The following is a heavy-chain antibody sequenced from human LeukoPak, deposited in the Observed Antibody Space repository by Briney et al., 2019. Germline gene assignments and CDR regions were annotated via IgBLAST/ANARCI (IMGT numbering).Heavy chain of an antibody. D-gene: IGHD2-21*02. V-gene: IGHV3-74*01. CDR1: GFPISNYW. J-gene: IGHJ4*02. Sequence: AGGSLRLSCAASGFPISNYWMHWVRQVPGKGLVWVSRINIDGSSTTYADSVKGRFTISKDSAKNTLYLQMNSLRAEDTAVYYCVASSCGATCYSGLDSWGQGTLVTASS. CDR3: VASSCGATCYSGLDS. CDR2: INIDGSST.